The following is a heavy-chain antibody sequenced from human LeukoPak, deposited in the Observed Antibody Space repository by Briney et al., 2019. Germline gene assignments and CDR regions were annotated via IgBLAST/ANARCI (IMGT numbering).Heavy chain of an antibody. V-gene: IGHV3-7*01. CDR1: GFTFSHYW. CDR3: ERDGGVSGYDLLDY. D-gene: IGHD5-12*01. CDR2: INQDGSEE. J-gene: IGHJ4*02. Sequence: PGGSLRPSCAASGFTFSHYWMTWGRQAPGKGLEWVAQINQDGSEEYYMDSVKARFTISRDHAKNSVFLQMNSLRAEDTAVYYCERDGGVSGYDLLDYWGQGTLVTVSS.